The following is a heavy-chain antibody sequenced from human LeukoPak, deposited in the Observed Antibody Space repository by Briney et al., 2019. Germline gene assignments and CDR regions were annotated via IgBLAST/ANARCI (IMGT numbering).Heavy chain of an antibody. CDR3: TTDWEMATTHRGNYYYYMDV. CDR1: GFTFSNAW. Sequence: GGSLRLSCAASGFTFSNAWMSWVRQAPGKGLEWVGRTKSKTDGGTTDYAAPVKGRFTISRDDSKNTLYLQMNSLKTEDTAVYYCTTDWEMATTHRGNYYYYMDVWGKGTTVTVSS. V-gene: IGHV3-15*01. D-gene: IGHD5-24*01. J-gene: IGHJ6*03. CDR2: TKSKTDGGTT.